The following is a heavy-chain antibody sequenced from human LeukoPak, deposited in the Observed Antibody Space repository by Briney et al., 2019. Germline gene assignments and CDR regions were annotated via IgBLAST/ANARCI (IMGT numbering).Heavy chain of an antibody. CDR3: ARGYSSGYYYYMDV. CDR2: IYYDGGKK. CDR1: GFTFSGHG. J-gene: IGHJ6*03. Sequence: PGRSLRLSCATSGFTFSGHGMHWVRQAPGKGLEWVGVIYYDGGKKYYADSVKGRFTISRDNSKNTLDLQMNSLRAEDMAVYYCARGYSSGYYYYMDVWGKGTTVTVSS. D-gene: IGHD6-19*01. V-gene: IGHV3-33*01.